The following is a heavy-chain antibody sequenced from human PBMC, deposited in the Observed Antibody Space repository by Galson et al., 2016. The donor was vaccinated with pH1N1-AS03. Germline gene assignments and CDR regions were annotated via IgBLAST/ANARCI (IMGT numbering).Heavy chain of an antibody. CDR1: GFSLTSPAVC. Sequence: ALVKSTQTLTLTCSFSGFSLTSPAVCVTWFRQPPGKALEWLATIDSDDDKYYTTSLKTRLTIPKDTSKNQVVLPMTNSDPVDPATYYCARVWGAAAGYFDYWGPGNLVVVSS. D-gene: IGHD6-13*01. CDR3: ARVWGAAAGYFDY. CDR2: IDSDDDK. J-gene: IGHJ4*02. V-gene: IGHV2-70*01.